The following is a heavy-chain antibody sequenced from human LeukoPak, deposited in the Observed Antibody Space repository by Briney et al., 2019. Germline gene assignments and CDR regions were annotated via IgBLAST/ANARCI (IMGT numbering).Heavy chain of an antibody. D-gene: IGHD4-17*01. V-gene: IGHV1-69*13. CDR2: IIPIFGSA. J-gene: IGHJ3*02. CDR1: GGTFSSYA. Sequence: ASVKVSCKASGGTFSSYAISWVRQARGQGLEWMGGIIPIFGSANYAQKFQDRVRITADESTSTAYMELSSLRSEDTAVYYCAREGGATVTNLGAFDIWGQGTMVTVSS. CDR3: AREGGATVTNLGAFDI.